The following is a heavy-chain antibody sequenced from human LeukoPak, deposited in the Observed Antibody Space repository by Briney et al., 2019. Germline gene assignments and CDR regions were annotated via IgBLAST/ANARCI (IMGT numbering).Heavy chain of an antibody. CDR2: ISYDGSNK. CDR1: GFTFSSYA. D-gene: IGHD2-21*02. CDR3: ARDIVVVTAIQIYYYGMDV. J-gene: IGHJ6*02. Sequence: GGSLRLSCAASGFTFSSYAMHWVRQAPGKGLEWVAVISYDGSNKYYADSVKGRFTISRDNSKNTLYLQMNSLRAEDTAVYYCARDIVVVTAIQIYYYGMDVWGQGTTVTVSS. V-gene: IGHV3-30-3*01.